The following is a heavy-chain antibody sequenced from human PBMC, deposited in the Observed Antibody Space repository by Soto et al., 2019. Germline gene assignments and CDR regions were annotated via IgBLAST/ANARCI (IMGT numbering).Heavy chain of an antibody. D-gene: IGHD3-16*01. CDR3: VKEFKGAFDH. V-gene: IGHV3-53*01. CDR2: IFTGGAT. J-gene: IGHJ4*02. CDR1: GFIVSSNY. Sequence: GWSLRLSCAASGFIVSSNYMSWVRQAPGKGLEWVSVIFTGGATDYADSVKGRFTMSRDISKNTLYLQMNSLRVDDTAVYFCVKEFKGAFDHWGQGPLV.